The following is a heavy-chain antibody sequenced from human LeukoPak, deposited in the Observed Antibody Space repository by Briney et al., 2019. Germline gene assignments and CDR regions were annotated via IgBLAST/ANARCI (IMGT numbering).Heavy chain of an antibody. D-gene: IGHD2-2*03. Sequence: PSETLSLTCTVSGYSISSGYYWGWIRQPPGKGLEWIGSIYHGGSTYYNPSLKSRVTISVDTSKNQFSLKLSSVTAADTAVYYCARHWMGPAPVAAFDPWGQGTLVTVSS. J-gene: IGHJ5*02. CDR1: GYSISSGYY. CDR2: IYHGGST. V-gene: IGHV4-38-2*02. CDR3: ARHWMGPAPVAAFDP.